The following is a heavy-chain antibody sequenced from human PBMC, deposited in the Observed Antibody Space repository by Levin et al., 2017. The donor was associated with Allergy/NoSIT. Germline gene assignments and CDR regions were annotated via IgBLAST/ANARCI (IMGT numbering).Heavy chain of an antibody. CDR2: IWWNGNNK. CDR1: GFTFGDSG. D-gene: IGHD1-7*01. V-gene: IGHV3-33*01. Sequence: LSLTCAASGFTFGDSGMHWVRQAPGKGLQWVAVIWWNGNNKFYGDSVKGRFSISRDNSKNTLSLQMNSLRGEDTAVYYCARANRNWDYVEDGPNFDYWGRGTLVTVSS. CDR3: ARANRNWDYVEDGPNFDY. J-gene: IGHJ4*02.